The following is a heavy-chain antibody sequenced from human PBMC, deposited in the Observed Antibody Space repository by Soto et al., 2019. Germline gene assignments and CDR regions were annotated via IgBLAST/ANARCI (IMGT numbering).Heavy chain of an antibody. J-gene: IGHJ5*02. CDR1: GFTFSSYS. D-gene: IGHD5-12*01. CDR3: ARDSGYDYAWFDP. CDR2: ISSSSSTT. Sequence: EVQLVESGGGLVQPGGSLRLSCAASGFTFSSYSMNWVRQAPGKGLEWVSYISSSSSTTYYADSVKGRFTISRDNAKNSLYLQMNSLRAEDTAVYYCARDSGYDYAWFDPWGQGTLVTVSS. V-gene: IGHV3-48*01.